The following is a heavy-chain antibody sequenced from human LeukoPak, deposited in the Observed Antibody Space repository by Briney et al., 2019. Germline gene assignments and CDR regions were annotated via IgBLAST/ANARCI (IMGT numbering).Heavy chain of an antibody. CDR2: IYYSGST. D-gene: IGHD2-2*01. CDR1: GGSIRSSDYY. J-gene: IGHJ5*02. V-gene: IGHV4-30-4*08. Sequence: SQTLSLTCTVSGGSIRSSDYYWSWIRQPPGKGLEWIGSIYYSGSTSYSPSLKSRVIISVDTSKNQFFLNLSSVTAADTAVYYCARDNPQDCRSSSCYFDAWGQGTLVTVSS. CDR3: ARDNPQDCRSSSCYFDA.